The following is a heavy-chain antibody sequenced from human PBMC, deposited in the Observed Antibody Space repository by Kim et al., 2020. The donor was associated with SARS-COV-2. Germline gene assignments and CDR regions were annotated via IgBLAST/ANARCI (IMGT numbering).Heavy chain of an antibody. D-gene: IGHD6-13*01. CDR2: INHSGST. CDR3: ASIPLTLYSSSLNYGMDV. Sequence: SETLSLTCAVYGGSFSGYYWSWIRQPPGKGLEWIGEINHSGSTNYNPSLKSRVTISVDTSKNQFSLKLSSVTAADTAVYYCASIPLTLYSSSLNYGMDVWGQGTTVTVSS. CDR1: GGSFSGYY. J-gene: IGHJ6*02. V-gene: IGHV4-34*01.